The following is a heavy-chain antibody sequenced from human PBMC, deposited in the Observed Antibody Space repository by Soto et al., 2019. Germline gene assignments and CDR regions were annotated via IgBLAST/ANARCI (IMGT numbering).Heavy chain of an antibody. J-gene: IGHJ4*02. CDR2: INAGNGNT. D-gene: IGHD6-19*01. CDR1: GYTFTGYA. V-gene: IGHV1-3*01. CDR3: ARAVAVAADFDY. Sequence: ASVKVSCKASGYTFTGYAMHWVRQAPGQRLEGMGWINAGNGNTKYSQKFQGRVTITRDTSASTAYMELSSLRSEDTAVYYCARAVAVAADFDYWGQGTLVTVSS.